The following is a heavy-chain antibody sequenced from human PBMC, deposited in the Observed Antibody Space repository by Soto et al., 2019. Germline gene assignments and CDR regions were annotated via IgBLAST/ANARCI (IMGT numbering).Heavy chain of an antibody. CDR3: TCIFSGGYGYGFYYYGMDV. J-gene: IGHJ6*02. D-gene: IGHD5-18*01. Sequence: GGSISSSSYYWGWIRRPPGKGLEWIGSIYYSGSTYYNPSLKSRVTISVDTSKSQFSLKLSSVTAADTAVYYCTCIFSGGYGYGFYYYGMDVWGQGTTVTVSS. V-gene: IGHV4-39*01. CDR1: GGSISSSSYY. CDR2: IYYSGST.